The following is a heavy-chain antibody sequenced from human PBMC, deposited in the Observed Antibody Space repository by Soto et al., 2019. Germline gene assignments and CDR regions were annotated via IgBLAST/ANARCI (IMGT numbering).Heavy chain of an antibody. Sequence: VQEWVGRIRGKANSYATAYAASVKGRFTISRDDSKNSAYLQMNSLKTEETAVYYCTRQKAVAGPHSYYCMDDWGQGTTVT. CDR3: TRQKAVAGPHSYYCMDD. D-gene: IGHD6-19*01. CDR2: IRGKANSYAT. V-gene: IGHV3-73*01. J-gene: IGHJ6*01.